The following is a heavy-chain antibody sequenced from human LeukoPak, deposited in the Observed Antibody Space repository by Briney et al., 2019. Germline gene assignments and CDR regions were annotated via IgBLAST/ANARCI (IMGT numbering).Heavy chain of an antibody. CDR3: ARRVLVALFDY. CDR1: GGSISSYY. V-gene: IGHV4-59*12. CDR2: IYYSGST. Sequence: SETLSLTCTVSGGSISSYYWSWIRQPPGKGLEWIGYIYYSGSTNYNPSLKSRVTISVDTSKNQFSLKLSSVTAADTAVYYCARRVLVALFDYWGQGTLVTVSS. J-gene: IGHJ4*02. D-gene: IGHD2-21*01.